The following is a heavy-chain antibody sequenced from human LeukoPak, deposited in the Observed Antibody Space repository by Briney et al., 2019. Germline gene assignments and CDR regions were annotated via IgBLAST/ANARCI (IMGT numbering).Heavy chain of an antibody. CDR2: ISYDGSNK. CDR1: GFTFSSYG. CDR3: AKVASSHLYDATSPMDY. Sequence: GGSLRLSCATSGFTFSSYGMHWVRQAPGKGLEWVAVISYDGSNKYYADSVKGRFTISRDNSKNTLYLQMNSLRAEDTAVYYCAKVASSHLYDATSPMDYWGQGTLVTVSS. V-gene: IGHV3-30*18. D-gene: IGHD2-15*01. J-gene: IGHJ4*02.